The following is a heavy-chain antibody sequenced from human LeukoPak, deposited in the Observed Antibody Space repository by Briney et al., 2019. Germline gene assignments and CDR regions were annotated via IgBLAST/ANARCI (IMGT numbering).Heavy chain of an antibody. CDR3: ATRPGYFDY. Sequence: GGSLRLSCAASGFTFSDHAMSWVRQTPAKGLESVSSISAGGDRTHYADSVKGRFTVSRDNSKNTLYLQMNSLRAEDTAVYYCATRPGYFDYWGQGTLVTVSS. CDR1: GFTFSDHA. CDR2: ISAGGDRT. V-gene: IGHV3-23*01. J-gene: IGHJ4*02.